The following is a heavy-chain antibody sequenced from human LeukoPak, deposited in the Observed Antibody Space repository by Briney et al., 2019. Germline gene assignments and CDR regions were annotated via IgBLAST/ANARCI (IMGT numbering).Heavy chain of an antibody. CDR3: ARVVVGTAIVNTAYYYYAMDV. J-gene: IGHJ6*02. CDR1: GGSISTYY. CDR2: FYYSGST. Sequence: SETLSLTCSVSGGSISTYYWSWVRQPPGKGLEWIGYFYYSGSTIYNPSLKSRVTTSVDTSKTQFFLRLSSVTAADTGVYYCARVVVGTAIVNTAYYYYAMDVWGQGTTVIVSS. V-gene: IGHV4-59*12. D-gene: IGHD2-21*02.